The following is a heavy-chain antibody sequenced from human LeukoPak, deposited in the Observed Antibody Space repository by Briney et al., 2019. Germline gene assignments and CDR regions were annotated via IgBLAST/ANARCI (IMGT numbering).Heavy chain of an antibody. Sequence: SETLSLTCTVSGGSISSGGYSWSWIRQPPGKGLEWIGYIYHSGSTYYNPSLKSRVTISVDRSKNQFSLKLSSVTAADTAVYYCARVLRDYDSSGYFDYWGQGTLVTVSS. CDR2: IYHSGST. J-gene: IGHJ4*02. V-gene: IGHV4-30-2*01. D-gene: IGHD3-22*01. CDR3: ARVLRDYDSSGYFDY. CDR1: GGSISSGGYS.